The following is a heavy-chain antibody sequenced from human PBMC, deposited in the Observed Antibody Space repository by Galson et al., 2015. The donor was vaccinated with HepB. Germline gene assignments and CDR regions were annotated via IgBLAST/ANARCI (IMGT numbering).Heavy chain of an antibody. CDR2: ISYSGTT. J-gene: IGHJ3*02. D-gene: IGHD3-22*01. CDR3: ARDGDRPYAFDI. V-gene: IGHV4-59*01. CDR1: GGSISSYY. Sequence: ETLSLTCTVSGGSISSYYWTWIRQPPGRGLEWVGYISYSGTTNYNPSLKSRVTISLDTSKKQFSLNLSSVTPADTAVYYCARDGDRPYAFDIWGQGTMVTVSS.